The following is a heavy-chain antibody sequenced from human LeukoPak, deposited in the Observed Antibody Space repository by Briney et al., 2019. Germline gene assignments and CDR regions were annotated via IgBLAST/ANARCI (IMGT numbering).Heavy chain of an antibody. Sequence: PSETLSLTCAVYGGSFSGYYWSWIRQPPGKGLEWIGEINHSGSTNYNPSLKSRVTMSLDTSKNQFSLKLSSVTAADTAVYYCARVRIAAAAIDPWGQGTLVTVSS. J-gene: IGHJ5*02. D-gene: IGHD6-13*01. CDR1: GGSFSGYY. CDR2: INHSGST. CDR3: ARVRIAAAAIDP. V-gene: IGHV4-34*01.